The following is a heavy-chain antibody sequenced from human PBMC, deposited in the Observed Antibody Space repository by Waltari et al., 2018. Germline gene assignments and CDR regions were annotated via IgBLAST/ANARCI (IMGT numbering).Heavy chain of an antibody. J-gene: IGHJ5*02. CDR2: INTNTANP. CDR1: GYTFTDYG. Sequence: QVQLVQSGSELMKPGASVKVSCTASGYTFTDYGLNWVRQAPGQGLEWLGWINTNTANPTYAQGFTGRFVFSLDTSVTTAYLQISSLKAEDTGVYFCARGDWFYPWGQGTMMIVSS. V-gene: IGHV7-4-1*02. CDR3: ARGDWFYP.